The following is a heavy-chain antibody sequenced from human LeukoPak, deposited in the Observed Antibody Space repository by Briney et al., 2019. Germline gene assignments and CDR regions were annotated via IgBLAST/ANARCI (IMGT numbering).Heavy chain of an antibody. J-gene: IGHJ4*02. V-gene: IGHV4-31*03. CDR1: GGSISSGGYY. CDR3: ARGDYSYGYLRDWYYFDY. D-gene: IGHD5-18*01. CDR2: IYYSGST. Sequence: KTSETLSLTCTVSGGSISSGGYYWSWIRQHPGKGLEWIGYIYYSGSTYYNPPLKSRVTISVDTSKNQFSLKLSSVTAADTAVYYCARGDYSYGYLRDWYYFDYWGQGTLVTVSS.